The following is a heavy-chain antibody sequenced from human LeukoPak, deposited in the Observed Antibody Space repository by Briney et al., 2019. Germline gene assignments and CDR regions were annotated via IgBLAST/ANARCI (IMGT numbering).Heavy chain of an antibody. CDR2: IYYSGST. J-gene: IGHJ4*02. CDR3: ARGTAAGTAPRDY. D-gene: IGHD6-13*01. Sequence: KPSETLSLTCTVSGGSISSYYWSWIRQPPGKGLEWIGYIYYSGSTNYNPSLKSRVTISVDTSKNQFSLKLSSVTAADTAVYYCARGTAAGTAPRDYWGQGTLVTVSS. CDR1: GGSISSYY. V-gene: IGHV4-59*01.